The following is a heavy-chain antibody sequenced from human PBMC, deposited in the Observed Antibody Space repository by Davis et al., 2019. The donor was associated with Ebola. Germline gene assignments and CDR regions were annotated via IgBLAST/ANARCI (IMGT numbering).Heavy chain of an antibody. CDR2: IYYSGST. CDR1: GGSISSYY. Sequence: SETLSLTCTVSGGSISSYYWSWIRQPPGKGLEWIGSIYYSGSTNYNPSLKSRVTISVDTSKNQFSLKLSSVTAADTAVYYCARGPTVQGLDIWGQGTMVTVSS. D-gene: IGHD3-10*01. V-gene: IGHV4-59*12. J-gene: IGHJ3*02. CDR3: ARGPTVQGLDI.